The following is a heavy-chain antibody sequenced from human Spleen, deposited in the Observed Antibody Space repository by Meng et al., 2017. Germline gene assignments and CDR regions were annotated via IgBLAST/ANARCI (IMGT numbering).Heavy chain of an antibody. CDR3: ARDEDISAAGKLFGDY. J-gene: IGHJ4*02. CDR1: GYTFAAYW. V-gene: IGHV1-2*06. CDR2: IDPNNDHT. Sequence: HVQQGHSVPKVKKPGASVKLSCKPSGYTFAAYWIHWLRQAPGQGLEWMGRIDPNNDHTQYAQNFQGRVTMTSDTSISTVYMELNGLRSDDTAVYYCARDEDISAAGKLFGDYWGQGTLVTVSS. D-gene: IGHD6-13*01.